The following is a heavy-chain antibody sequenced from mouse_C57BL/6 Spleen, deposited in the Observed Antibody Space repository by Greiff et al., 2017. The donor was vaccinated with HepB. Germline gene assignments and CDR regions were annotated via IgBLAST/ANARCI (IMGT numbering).Heavy chain of an antibody. V-gene: IGHV1-50*01. J-gene: IGHJ4*01. CDR1: GYTFTSYW. CDR3: ARLGRGVYAMDY. CDR2: IDPSDSYT. Sequence: QVQLQQPGAELVKPGASVKLSCKASGYTFTSYWMQWVKQRPGQGLEWIGEIDPSDSYTNYNQKFTGKATLTVDTSSSTAYMQLSSLTSEDSAVYYCARLGRGVYAMDYWGQGTSVTVSS. D-gene: IGHD1-1*01.